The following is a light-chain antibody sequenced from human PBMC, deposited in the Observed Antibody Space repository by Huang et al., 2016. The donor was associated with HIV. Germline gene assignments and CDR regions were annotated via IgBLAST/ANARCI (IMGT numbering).Light chain of an antibody. CDR3: QQYFNAPIT. J-gene: IGKJ5*01. Sequence: DIVMTQSPYSLAVSLGERATVNCKSSRSLLYGSNSESYFAWYQQKTGKPPKLLIYWASTRESGVPDRFSGSGSGTDFTLTISSLQAEDVAFYYCQQYFNAPITFGQGTRLEI. V-gene: IGKV4-1*01. CDR1: RSLLYGSNSESY. CDR2: WAS.